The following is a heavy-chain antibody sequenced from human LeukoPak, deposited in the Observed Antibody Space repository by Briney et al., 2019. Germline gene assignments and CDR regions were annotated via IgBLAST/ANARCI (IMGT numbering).Heavy chain of an antibody. CDR3: AKDAVRGSGRINWFDP. V-gene: IGHV3-66*01. CDR1: GFTVSSNY. J-gene: IGHJ5*02. D-gene: IGHD3-10*01. CDR2: IYRGGTT. Sequence: GGSLRLSCVASGFTVSSNYMSWVRQAPGKGPEWLSVIYRGGTTYYAGSVKGRFTISRDDSKNTLYLQMNSLRAEDTAVYYCAKDAVRGSGRINWFDPWGQGTLVTVSS.